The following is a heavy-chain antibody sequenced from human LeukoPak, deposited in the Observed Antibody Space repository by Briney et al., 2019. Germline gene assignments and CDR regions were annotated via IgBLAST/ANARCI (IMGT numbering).Heavy chain of an antibody. CDR1: GGSFSGYY. D-gene: IGHD3-22*01. Sequence: SETLSLTCAVYGGSFSGYYWSWLRQPPGKGLEWLGEINHSGSTNYNPSLKSRVTISVDTSKNQFSLKLSSFTAADTAVYYCARGGPTTTYYYDSSGYYYDYWGQGTLVTVSS. J-gene: IGHJ4*02. V-gene: IGHV4-34*01. CDR2: INHSGST. CDR3: ARGGPTTTYYYDSSGYYYDY.